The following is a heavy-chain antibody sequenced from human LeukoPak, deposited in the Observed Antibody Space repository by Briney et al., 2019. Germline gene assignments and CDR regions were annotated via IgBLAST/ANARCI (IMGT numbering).Heavy chain of an antibody. CDR2: INPSGGST. D-gene: IGHD3-22*01. CDR3: ARALAYYYDSSASGPDY. CDR1: GYTFTSYY. V-gene: IGHV1-46*01. J-gene: IGHJ4*02. Sequence: ASVKVSCKASGYTFTSYYMHWVRQAPGQGLGWMGIINPSGGSTSYAQKFQGRVTMTRDMSTSTVYMELSSLRSEDTAVYYCARALAYYYDSSASGPDYWGQGTLVTVSS.